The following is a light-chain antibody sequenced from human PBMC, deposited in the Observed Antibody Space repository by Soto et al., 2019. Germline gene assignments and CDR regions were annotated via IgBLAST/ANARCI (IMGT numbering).Light chain of an antibody. Sequence: DIQMTQSPSTLSASVGDGVTITCRASQSIDSWLAWYQQKPGRAPKVLIYDASSLESGVPSRFSGSGSGTDFTLTISRLEPEDFAVYFCGQFVSAPPRTFGQGTKVDIK. CDR1: QSIDSW. CDR2: DAS. V-gene: IGKV1-5*01. CDR3: GQFVSAPPRT. J-gene: IGKJ1*01.